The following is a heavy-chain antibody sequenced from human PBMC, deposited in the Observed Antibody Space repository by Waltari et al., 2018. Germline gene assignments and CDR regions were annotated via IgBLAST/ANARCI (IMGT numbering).Heavy chain of an antibody. D-gene: IGHD1-26*01. J-gene: IGHJ4*02. CDR2: IKQDGSVT. CDR3: ARDWEGDRPNFDY. V-gene: IGHV3-7*04. CDR1: GFTFNTFW. Sequence: EVQLVESGGGLVQPGGSLRLSCVASGFTFNTFWMSWVRQAPGKGLDVVTDIKQDGSVTYYADSVKGRFTVSRDNAKNSLYLQMNSLRVEDTAVYYCARDWEGDRPNFDYWGQGTLVTVSS.